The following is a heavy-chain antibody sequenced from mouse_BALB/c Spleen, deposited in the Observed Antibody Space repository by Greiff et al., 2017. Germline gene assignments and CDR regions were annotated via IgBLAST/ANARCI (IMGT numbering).Heavy chain of an antibody. CDR2: ISSGGST. CDR3: ASPYYRYDEGFAY. D-gene: IGHD2-14*01. CDR1: GFTFSSYA. J-gene: IGHJ3*01. V-gene: IGHV5-6-5*01. Sequence: EVHLVESGGGLVKPGGSLKLSCAASGFTFSSYAMSWVRQTPEKRLEWVASISSGGSTYYPDSVKGRFTISRDNARNILYLQMSSLRSEDTAMYYCASPYYRYDEGFAYWGQGTLVTVSA.